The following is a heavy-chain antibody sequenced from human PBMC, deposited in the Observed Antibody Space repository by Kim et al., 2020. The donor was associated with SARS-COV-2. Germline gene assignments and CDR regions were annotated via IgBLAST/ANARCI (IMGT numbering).Heavy chain of an antibody. D-gene: IGHD4-4*01. V-gene: IGHV3-7*01. CDR1: GFTFTNYW. CDR2: INQDESEK. Sequence: GSLRLSCAGSGFTFTNYWMSWVRQAPGKGLEWVANINQDESEKYYVDSVKGRFTISRGNAKNSLYLQMNSLRPEDTAVYYCARCGEDNSNFPGGYWGQGTLVIVSS. CDR3: ARCGEDNSNFPGGY. J-gene: IGHJ4*02.